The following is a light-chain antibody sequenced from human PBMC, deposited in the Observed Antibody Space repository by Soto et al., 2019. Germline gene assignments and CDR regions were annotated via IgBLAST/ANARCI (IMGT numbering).Light chain of an antibody. CDR3: SSHGGNSPYV. CDR1: TSDIGGYNY. CDR2: EVN. J-gene: IGLJ1*01. V-gene: IGLV2-8*01. Sequence: QSALTQPPSASGSPGQSVAISCTGTTSDIGGYNYVSWYQQHPGKAPKLMIYEVNKRPSGVPDRFSGSKSGNTASLTVSGLQAEDEADYYCSSHGGNSPYVFGTGTKHRP.